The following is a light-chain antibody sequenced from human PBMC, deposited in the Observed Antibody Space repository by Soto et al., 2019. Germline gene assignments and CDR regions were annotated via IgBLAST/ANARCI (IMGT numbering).Light chain of an antibody. CDR1: QGISNY. V-gene: IGKV1-27*01. J-gene: IGKJ1*01. CDR3: QKYNSAPWT. Sequence: DIQLTQSPSSLSASVGDRVTITCRASQGISNYLAWYQQKPGKVPKLLIYAASTLQSGVPSRFSGSGSGTDFTLTISSLQPEDVETYYCQKYNSAPWTVGQGTKVDIK. CDR2: AAS.